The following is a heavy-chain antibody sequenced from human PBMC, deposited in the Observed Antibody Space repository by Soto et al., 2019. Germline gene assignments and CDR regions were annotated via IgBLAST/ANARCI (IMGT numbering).Heavy chain of an antibody. CDR3: AREWYSSSSGWFDP. CDR2: IKQDGSEK. D-gene: IGHD6-6*01. J-gene: IGHJ5*02. V-gene: IGHV3-7*01. CDR1: GFTFSSYW. Sequence: GGSLRLSCAASGFTFSSYWMSWVRQAPGKGLEWVANIKQDGSEKYYVNSVKGRFTISRDNAKNSLYLQMNSLRAEDTAVYYCAREWYSSSSGWFDPWGQGTLVTVSS.